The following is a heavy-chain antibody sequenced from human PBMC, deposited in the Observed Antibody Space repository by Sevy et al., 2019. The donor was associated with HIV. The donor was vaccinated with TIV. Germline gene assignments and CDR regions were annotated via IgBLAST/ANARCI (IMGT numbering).Heavy chain of an antibody. CDR3: AKAGYYYDSSGYNWFDP. Sequence: GGSLRLSCTASGFISSPYWMHWVRQAPGKGLVWVSRINPDGSITSNADAVKGRFTISRDNAKNTRYLQMNSLRAEDTAVYYYAKAGYYYDSSGYNWFDPWGQGTLVTVSS. CDR2: INPDGSIT. CDR1: GFISSPYW. J-gene: IGHJ5*02. V-gene: IGHV3-74*01. D-gene: IGHD3-22*01.